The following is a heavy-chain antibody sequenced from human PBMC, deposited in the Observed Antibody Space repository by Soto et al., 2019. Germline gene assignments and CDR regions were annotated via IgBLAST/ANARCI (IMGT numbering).Heavy chain of an antibody. CDR2: TNPYSADT. J-gene: IGHJ6*02. V-gene: IGHV1-2*02. CDR3: ARDSLKYTSSSSCIYGMDV. D-gene: IGHD6-6*01. CDR1: GHTFTGQY. Sequence: VASVKVSCKASGHTFTGQYIHWVRQTPGQRLAWKQWTNPYSADTHYAKKCQGRASMTGVTSISCSYSGLSWLRSSYTAVYYRARDSLKYTSSSSCIYGMDVWGPGTTVTVSS.